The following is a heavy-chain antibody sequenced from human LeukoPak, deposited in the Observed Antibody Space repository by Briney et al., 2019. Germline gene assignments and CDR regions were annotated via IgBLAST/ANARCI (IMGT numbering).Heavy chain of an antibody. V-gene: IGHV3-23*01. CDR2: ISGSGGST. D-gene: IGHD2-8*01. CDR3: ARDVSANDY. Sequence: GGSLRLSCATSGFTFSSYAMSWVRQAPGKGLEWVSAISGSGGSTYYADSVKGRFTISRDNAKNSLYLQMNSLRVEDTAVYYCARDVSANDYWGQGTLVTVSS. J-gene: IGHJ4*02. CDR1: GFTFSSYA.